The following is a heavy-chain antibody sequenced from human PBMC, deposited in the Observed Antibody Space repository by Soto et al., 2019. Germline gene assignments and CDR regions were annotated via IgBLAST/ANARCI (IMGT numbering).Heavy chain of an antibody. J-gene: IGHJ4*02. CDR2: ITSTSSAI. Sequence: LVGSLRLSCAASGFPFSFYSMNWVRQAPGKGLEWISYITSTSSAINYADSVRGRFTISRDNAMRSLFLHMNSLRDEDTAVYYCARDGKGSAYTHRPYYFAFWGQGALVTVSS. CDR3: ARDGKGSAYTHRPYYFAF. D-gene: IGHD6-6*01. V-gene: IGHV3-48*02. CDR1: GFPFSFYS.